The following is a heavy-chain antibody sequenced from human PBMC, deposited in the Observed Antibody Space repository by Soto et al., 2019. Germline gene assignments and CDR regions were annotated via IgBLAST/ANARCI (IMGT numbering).Heavy chain of an antibody. Sequence: GGSLRLSCAASGFTVSRNYVNWVRQAPGKGPEWLSGINSDGTISSYADSVKGRFTISRDNARNTLSLQMNSLRADDTAVYYCARLSGDHSAFFSYGMDAWGQGTTVTVSS. CDR2: INSDGTIS. V-gene: IGHV3-74*01. D-gene: IGHD2-21*01. CDR3: ARLSGDHSAFFSYGMDA. J-gene: IGHJ6*02. CDR1: GFTVSRNY.